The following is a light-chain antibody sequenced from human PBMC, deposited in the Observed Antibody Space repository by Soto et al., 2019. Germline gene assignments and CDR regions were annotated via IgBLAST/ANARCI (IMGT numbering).Light chain of an antibody. CDR2: QIS. V-gene: IGKV2-24*01. CDR1: QSLVHSNGNTY. J-gene: IGKJ5*01. CDR3: MQATQLRT. Sequence: DVVMTQSPLSSPVTLGQPASISCSSIQSLVHSNGNTYLSWLQQRPGQPPXLLIYQISNRFSGVPDRFSGSGAGTDSTLKIRRVEAEDVGVYYCMQATQLRTFGQGTRLEIK.